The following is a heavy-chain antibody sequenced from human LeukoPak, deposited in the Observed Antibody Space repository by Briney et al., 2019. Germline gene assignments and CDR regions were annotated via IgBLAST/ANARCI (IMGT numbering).Heavy chain of an antibody. Sequence: GGSLTLSCAASGFTFSSYEMNWVRQAPGKGLEWISYISSSGSTIYYADSVKGRFTISRDNAKNSLYLQMNSLRAEDTALYYCAREYCSGGRCSDAFDIWGQGTMVTVSS. J-gene: IGHJ3*02. CDR2: ISSSGSTI. CDR1: GFTFSSYE. CDR3: AREYCSGGRCSDAFDI. V-gene: IGHV3-48*03. D-gene: IGHD2-15*01.